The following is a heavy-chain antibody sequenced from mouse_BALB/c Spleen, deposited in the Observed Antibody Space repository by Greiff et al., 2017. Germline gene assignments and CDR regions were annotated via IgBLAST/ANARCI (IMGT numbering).Heavy chain of an antibody. CDR1: GYSITSGYY. V-gene: IGHV3-6*02. J-gene: IGHJ3*01. D-gene: IGHD2-1*01. Sequence: ESGPGLVKPSQSLSLTCSVTGYSITSGYYWNWIRQFPGNKLEWMGYISYDGSNNYNPSLKNRISITRDTSKNQFFLKLNSVTTEDTATYYCARGNGNYLFAYWGQGTLVTVSA. CDR2: ISYDGSN. CDR3: ARGNGNYLFAY.